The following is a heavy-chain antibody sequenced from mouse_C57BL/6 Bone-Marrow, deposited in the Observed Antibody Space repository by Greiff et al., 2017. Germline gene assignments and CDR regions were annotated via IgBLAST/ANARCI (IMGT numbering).Heavy chain of an antibody. J-gene: IGHJ2*01. CDR2: ISNLAYSI. D-gene: IGHD4-1*01. Sequence: EVMLVESGGGLVQPGGSLKLSCAASGFTFSDYGMAWVRQAPRKGPEWVAFISNLAYSIYYADTVTGRFTISRENAKNTLYLEMSSLRSEDTAMYYCARRRLTGYFDYWGQGTTLTVSS. CDR1: GFTFSDYG. CDR3: ARRRLTGYFDY. V-gene: IGHV5-15*04.